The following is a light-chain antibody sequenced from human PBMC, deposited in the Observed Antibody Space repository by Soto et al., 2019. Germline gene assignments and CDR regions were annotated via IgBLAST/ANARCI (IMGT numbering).Light chain of an antibody. CDR2: GAS. J-gene: IGKJ2*01. V-gene: IGKV3-20*01. CDR1: QSFSRSY. Sequence: EIVLTQSPGTLSLSPGERATLSCRARQSFSRSYLAWYQQKPGQAPRLVIYGASSRATGIPDRFSGSGSGTDFTLTISRLEPEDFAVYYCQQYGTSGWTFGQGTKLEIK. CDR3: QQYGTSGWT.